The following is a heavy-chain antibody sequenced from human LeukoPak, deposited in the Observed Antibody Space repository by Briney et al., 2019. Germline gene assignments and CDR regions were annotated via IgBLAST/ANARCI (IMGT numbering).Heavy chain of an antibody. J-gene: IGHJ3*02. CDR2: ISSSSSYI. CDR3: ARDPYSSGWYKDAFDI. Sequence: PGGSLRLSCAASGFTFSSYSMNWVRQAPGKGLEWVSSISSSSSYIYYAASVKGRFTISRDNAKNSLYLQMNSLRAEDTAVYYCARDPYSSGWYKDAFDIWGQGTMVTVSS. CDR1: GFTFSSYS. V-gene: IGHV3-21*01. D-gene: IGHD6-19*01.